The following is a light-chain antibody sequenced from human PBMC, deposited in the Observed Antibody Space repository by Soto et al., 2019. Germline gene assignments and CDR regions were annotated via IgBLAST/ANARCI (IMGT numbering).Light chain of an antibody. CDR2: DVS. CDR3: SSYRSSGAVV. CDR1: SY. Sequence: QSALTQPASVSGSPGQSITIYCTGASYVSWYQQHPGKAPKLMIYDVSNRPSGVSNRFSGSKSGNTASLTISGLQAEDEAVYYCSSYRSSGAVVFGGGTKVTVL. V-gene: IGLV2-14*01. J-gene: IGLJ3*02.